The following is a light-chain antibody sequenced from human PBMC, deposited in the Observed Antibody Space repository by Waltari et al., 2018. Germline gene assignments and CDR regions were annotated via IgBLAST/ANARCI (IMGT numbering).Light chain of an antibody. CDR1: TRDVGGNNY. CDR2: EVS. Sequence: QSALTQPASVSGSPGQSITISCTGTTRDVGGNNYVSWYQQPPGKAPKLIIYEVSNRPSGASNRFSGSKSGNTASLTISGLQAEDEADYYCSSYTSTSTLVVFGGGTKLTVL. V-gene: IGLV2-14*01. J-gene: IGLJ2*01. CDR3: SSYTSTSTLVV.